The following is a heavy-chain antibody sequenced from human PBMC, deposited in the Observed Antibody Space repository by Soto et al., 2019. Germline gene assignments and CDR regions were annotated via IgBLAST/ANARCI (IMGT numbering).Heavy chain of an antibody. CDR1: GYIFTSYW. Sequence: GESLKISFQGYGYIFTSYWIIWVRQRPGKGLEWMGRIDPSDSYTNYSPSFQGHVTISADKSISTAYLQWSSLKASHTAMYYCARHRTAPPAPFDYWGQGTLVTVSS. J-gene: IGHJ4*02. V-gene: IGHV5-10-1*01. CDR3: ARHRTAPPAPFDY. CDR2: IDPSDSYT. D-gene: IGHD2-2*01.